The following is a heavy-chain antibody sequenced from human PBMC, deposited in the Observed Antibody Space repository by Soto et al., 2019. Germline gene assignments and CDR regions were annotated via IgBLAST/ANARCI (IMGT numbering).Heavy chain of an antibody. CDR2: INPSGGST. Sequence: QVPLVQSGAEVKKPGASVKVSCKASGYTFTSYYMHWVRQAPGQGPEWMGIINPSGGSTSYAQKLQGRVTITRDTSTSTVYMELSSLRSEDTAVYYCAREVERGYSYGYLEYWGQGTLVTVSS. D-gene: IGHD5-18*01. J-gene: IGHJ4*02. V-gene: IGHV1-46*01. CDR3: AREVERGYSYGYLEY. CDR1: GYTFTSYY.